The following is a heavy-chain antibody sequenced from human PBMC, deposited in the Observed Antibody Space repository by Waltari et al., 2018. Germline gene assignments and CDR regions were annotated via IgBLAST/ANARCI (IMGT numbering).Heavy chain of an antibody. Sequence: QVQLVQSGAEVKKPGASVKVSCKASGYTFTSYGISWVRQAPGQGLEWMGWISAYNGNTNYAQKLQGRVTMTEDTSTDTAYMELSSLRSEDTAVYYCARLEDYYDSSGYYVYWGQGTLVTVSS. CDR1: GYTFTSYG. CDR3: ARLEDYYDSSGYYVY. CDR2: ISAYNGNT. J-gene: IGHJ4*02. V-gene: IGHV1-18*01. D-gene: IGHD3-22*01.